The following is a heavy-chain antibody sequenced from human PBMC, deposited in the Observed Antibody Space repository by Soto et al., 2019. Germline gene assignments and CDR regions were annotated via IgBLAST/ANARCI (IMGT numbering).Heavy chain of an antibody. Sequence: QVQLAQSGAEVRKPGSSVKVSCGASGGSFSDFAFSWVRQAPGQGLEWMGGIIPMFAASKYAQRFQDRVTITADESTNTVYLALSSLTSVVTATYYCARGGIVAVPAALSSYHDYTNYRFDSWGQGTLVTVSS. D-gene: IGHD2-15*01. J-gene: IGHJ4*02. CDR3: ARGGIVAVPAALSSYHDYTNYRFDS. V-gene: IGHV1-69*01. CDR2: IIPMFAAS. CDR1: GGSFSDFA.